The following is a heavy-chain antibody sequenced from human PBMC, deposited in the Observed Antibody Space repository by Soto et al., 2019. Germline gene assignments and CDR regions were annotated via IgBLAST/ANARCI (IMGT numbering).Heavy chain of an antibody. Sequence: ASVKVSCKASGYTFTSYGISWVRQAPGQGLEWMGWISAYNGNTNYAQKLQGRVTMTTDTSTSTAYMELRSLRSDDTAVYYCASLGYCSSTSCYEGCFDPWGQGTLVTVSS. CDR3: ASLGYCSSTSCYEGCFDP. D-gene: IGHD2-2*01. V-gene: IGHV1-18*01. CDR1: GYTFTSYG. J-gene: IGHJ5*02. CDR2: ISAYNGNT.